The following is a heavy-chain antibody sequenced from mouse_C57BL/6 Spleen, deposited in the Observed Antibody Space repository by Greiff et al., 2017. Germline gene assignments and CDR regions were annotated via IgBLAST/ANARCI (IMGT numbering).Heavy chain of an antibody. CDR2: INPSTGGT. J-gene: IGHJ2*01. D-gene: IGHD1-1*01. CDR3: SREIGLIDSSYFDY. V-gene: IGHV1-42*01. Sequence: VQLQQSGPELVKPGASVKISCKASGYSFTGYYMNWVKQSPEKSLEWIGEINPSTGGTTYNQKFKAKATLTVDKSSSTSYMQHKSLTSEDSAVYDGSREIGLIDSSYFDYWGQGTTLTVSS. CDR1: GYSFTGYY.